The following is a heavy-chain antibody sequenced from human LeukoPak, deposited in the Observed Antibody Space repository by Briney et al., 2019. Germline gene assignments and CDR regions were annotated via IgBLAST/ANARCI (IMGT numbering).Heavy chain of an antibody. D-gene: IGHD2-8*01. CDR1: GYTFTSYG. Sequence: ASVKVSCKASGYTFTSYGISWVRQAPGQGLEWMGWISAYNGNTNYAQKLQGRVTMTTDTSTSTAYMELRSLRSDDTAVYYCARDEGGYCTNGVCLPRNYWGQGTLVTASS. CDR3: ARDEGGYCTNGVCLPRNY. CDR2: ISAYNGNT. J-gene: IGHJ4*02. V-gene: IGHV1-18*01.